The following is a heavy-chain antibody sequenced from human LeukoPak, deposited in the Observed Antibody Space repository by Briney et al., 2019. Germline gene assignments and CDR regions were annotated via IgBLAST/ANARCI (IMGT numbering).Heavy chain of an antibody. D-gene: IGHD1-14*01. CDR3: ARDGNYYYYMDV. V-gene: IGHV4-39*07. J-gene: IGHJ6*03. CDR1: GGSISSCY. Sequence: SQTLSLTCTVSGGSISSCYWGWIRQPPGKGLEWIGSIYYSGSTYYNPSLKSRVSMSVDTSKNQFSLKLTSVTAADTAVYFCARDGNYYYYMDVWGKGTTVTISS. CDR2: IYYSGST.